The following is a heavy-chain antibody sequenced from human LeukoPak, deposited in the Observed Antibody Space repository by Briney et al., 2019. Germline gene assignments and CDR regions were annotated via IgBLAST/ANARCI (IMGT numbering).Heavy chain of an antibody. CDR1: GFTFSSYA. J-gene: IGHJ4*02. D-gene: IGHD6-13*01. CDR2: ITNSGEYT. Sequence: PGGSLRLSCAASGFTFSSYAMSWVRQAPGKGLEWVSAITNSGEYTYYTDSVKGRFTISRDNSKNTLYLQMNSLRAEDTTVYYSAKGPSSWDYWGRGTLVTVSS. V-gene: IGHV3-23*01. CDR3: AKGPSSWDY.